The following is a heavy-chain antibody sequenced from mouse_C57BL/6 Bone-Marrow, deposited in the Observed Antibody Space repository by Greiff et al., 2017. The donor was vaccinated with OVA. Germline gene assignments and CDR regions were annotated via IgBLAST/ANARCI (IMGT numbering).Heavy chain of an antibody. J-gene: IGHJ3*01. V-gene: IGHV1-15*01. Sequence: QVQLQQSGAELVRPGASVTLSCKASGYTFTDYEMHWVKQTPVHGLEWIGAIDPETGGTAYNQKFKGTAILTADKSSSTAYMELRSLPSEDSAVYYCTRGNWAWFAYWGQGTLVTVSA. D-gene: IGHD4-1*01. CDR2: IDPETGGT. CDR1: GYTFTDYE. CDR3: TRGNWAWFAY.